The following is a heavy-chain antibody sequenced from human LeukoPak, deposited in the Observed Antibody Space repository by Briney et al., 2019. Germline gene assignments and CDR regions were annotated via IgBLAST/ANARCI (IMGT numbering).Heavy chain of an antibody. CDR2: IYYSGST. CDR3: AREDRSSWYSGSYFDY. J-gene: IGHJ4*02. V-gene: IGHV4-61*01. Sequence: PSETLSLTCTVSGGSVSSGSYYWSWTRQPPGKGLEWIGYIYYSGSTNYNPSLKSRVTISVDTSKNQFSLKLSSVTAADTAVYYCAREDRSSWYSGSYFDYWGQGTLVTVSS. D-gene: IGHD6-13*01. CDR1: GGSVSSGSYY.